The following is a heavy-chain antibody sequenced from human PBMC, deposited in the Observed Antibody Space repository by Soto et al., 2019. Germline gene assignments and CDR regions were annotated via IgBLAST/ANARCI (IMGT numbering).Heavy chain of an antibody. CDR2: ISSSASYI. Sequence: EVQLVESGGGLVKSGGSLTLSCEASGFSFDYFGMTWVRQAPGKGLEWVSFISSSASYIYYADSVKGRFTVSRDNAKKSLNLQMNSLIAEDTAVYYCARSRSHWLASDSWGQGTLVTVSA. D-gene: IGHD6-19*01. CDR1: GFSFDYFG. J-gene: IGHJ4*02. V-gene: IGHV3-21*01. CDR3: ARSRSHWLASDS.